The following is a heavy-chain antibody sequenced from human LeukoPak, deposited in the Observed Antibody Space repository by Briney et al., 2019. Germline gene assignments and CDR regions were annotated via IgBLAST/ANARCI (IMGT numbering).Heavy chain of an antibody. J-gene: IGHJ4*02. CDR1: GFSVSRSF. Sequence: GGSLGLSCAASGFSVSRSFLSWVRRAPGKGLEWVGRIKSKTDGGTTDYAAPVKGRFTISRDDSNNTLYLQMNSLKTEDTAVYYCTTYEPPSEAVRDYWGQGTLVTVSS. D-gene: IGHD6-19*01. CDR2: IKSKTDGGTT. CDR3: TTYEPPSEAVRDY. V-gene: IGHV3-15*01.